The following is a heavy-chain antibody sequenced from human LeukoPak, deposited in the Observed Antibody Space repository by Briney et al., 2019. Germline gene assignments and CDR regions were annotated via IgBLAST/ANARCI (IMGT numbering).Heavy chain of an antibody. V-gene: IGHV4-31*03. J-gene: IGHJ4*02. CDR2: IYYSGST. Sequence: TLSLTCTVSGGSISSGGYYWNWIRQHPGKGLEWIGYIYYSGSTYYNPSLKSRVTISVDTSKNQFSLKLSSVTAADTAVYYCARARVWSPNSAGYFDYWGQGTLVTVSS. CDR1: GGSISSGGYY. D-gene: IGHD3-10*01. CDR3: ARARVWSPNSAGYFDY.